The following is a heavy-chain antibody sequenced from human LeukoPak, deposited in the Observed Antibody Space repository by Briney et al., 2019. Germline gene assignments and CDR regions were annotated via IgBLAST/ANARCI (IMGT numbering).Heavy chain of an antibody. CDR3: ARGLLYSSPGFDY. Sequence: SQTLSLTCTVSGGSISSGDFCWSWIRQPPGKGLEWIGYIYYSGSTYYNPSLKSRVTISVDTSKNQFSLKLSSVTAADTAVYYCARGLLYSSPGFDYWGQGTLVTVSS. CDR1: GGSISSGDFC. D-gene: IGHD6-13*01. J-gene: IGHJ4*02. V-gene: IGHV4-30-4*08. CDR2: IYYSGST.